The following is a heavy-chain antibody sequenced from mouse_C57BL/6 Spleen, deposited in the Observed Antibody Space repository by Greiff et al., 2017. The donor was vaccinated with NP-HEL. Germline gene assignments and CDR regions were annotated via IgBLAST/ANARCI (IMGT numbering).Heavy chain of an antibody. V-gene: IGHV5-9*01. CDR2: ISGGGGNT. CDR3: ARQSTMVTSPWFAY. CDR1: GFTFSSYT. J-gene: IGHJ3*01. D-gene: IGHD2-2*01. Sequence: EVKLVESGGGLVKPGGSLKLSCAASGFTFSSYTMSWVRQTPEKRLEWVATISGGGGNTYYPDSVKGRFTISRDNAKNTLYLQMSSLRSEDTALYYCARQSTMVTSPWFAYWGQGTLVTVSA.